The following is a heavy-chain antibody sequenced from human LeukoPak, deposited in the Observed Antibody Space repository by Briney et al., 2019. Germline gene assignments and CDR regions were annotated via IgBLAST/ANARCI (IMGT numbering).Heavy chain of an antibody. CDR2: IYTSGST. CDR3: ARTGYCANGVCEEANY. D-gene: IGHD2-8*01. Sequence: PSETLSLTCAVSSYSISSGSYYWSWIRQPAGKGLEWIGRIYTSGSTNYNPSLKSRVTISVDTSKNQFSLTLSSVTAADTAVYYCARTGYCANGVCEEANYWGQGTLVTVSS. J-gene: IGHJ4*02. V-gene: IGHV4-61*02. CDR1: SYSISSGSYY.